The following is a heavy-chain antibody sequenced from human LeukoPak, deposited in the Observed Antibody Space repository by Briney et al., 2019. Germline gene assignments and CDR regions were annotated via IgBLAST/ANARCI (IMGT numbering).Heavy chain of an antibody. CDR3: ARAMAFTYYYYYMDV. V-gene: IGHV4-34*01. D-gene: IGHD5-24*01. J-gene: IGHJ6*03. CDR1: GDSFSGYY. Sequence: PSETLSLTCAVYGDSFSGYYWSWIRQPPGKGLEWIGEINHSGSTNYNPSLKSRVTISVDTSKNQFSLNLSSVTAADTAVYYCARAMAFTYYYYYMDVWGKGTTVNVSS. CDR2: INHSGST.